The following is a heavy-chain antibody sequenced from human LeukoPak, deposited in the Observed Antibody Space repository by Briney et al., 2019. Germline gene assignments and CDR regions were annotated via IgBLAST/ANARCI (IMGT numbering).Heavy chain of an antibody. CDR2: ISSNGGST. D-gene: IGHD1-26*01. V-gene: IGHV3-64*04. CDR1: GFTFSSYA. Sequence: GGSLRLSCSASGFTFSSYAMHWVRQAPGKGLEYVSAISSNGGSTYYADSVKGRFTISRDNSKNTLYLQMNSLRAEDTAVYYCAKDVWRYSGSYYDFDYWGQGTLVTVSS. J-gene: IGHJ4*02. CDR3: AKDVWRYSGSYYDFDY.